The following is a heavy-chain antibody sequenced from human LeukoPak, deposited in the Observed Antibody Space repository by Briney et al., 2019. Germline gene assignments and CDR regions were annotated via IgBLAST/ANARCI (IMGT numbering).Heavy chain of an antibody. CDR1: GFTFSSYS. CDR3: TTFPSGFDI. CDR2: IKSNNDGGTT. Sequence: GGSLRLSCTASGFTFSSYSMNWVRQAPGKGLEWVGRIKSNNDGGTTDYTAPVKGRVTISRDDSKNTLYLQMNNLKTEDTAVYYCTTFPSGFDIWGQGTVVSVSS. V-gene: IGHV3-15*05. J-gene: IGHJ3*02. D-gene: IGHD3-3*01.